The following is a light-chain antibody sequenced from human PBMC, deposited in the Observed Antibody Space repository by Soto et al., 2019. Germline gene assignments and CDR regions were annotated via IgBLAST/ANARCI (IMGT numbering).Light chain of an antibody. CDR1: QSISSY. V-gene: IGKV1-39*01. Sequence: DIHMTQSPSSLSASVGDRVTITCRASQSISSYLNWYQQKPGKAPKLLIYAASSLQSGVPSRFSGSGSGTDFTLTISSLLPEDFATYYCQQSYSTPRTFGQGAKVDIK. J-gene: IGKJ1*01. CDR3: QQSYSTPRT. CDR2: AAS.